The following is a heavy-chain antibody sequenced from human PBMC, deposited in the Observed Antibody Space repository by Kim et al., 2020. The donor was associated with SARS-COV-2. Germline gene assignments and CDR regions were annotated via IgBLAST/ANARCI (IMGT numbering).Heavy chain of an antibody. J-gene: IGHJ4*03. Sequence: GGSLRLSCAASGFTFSSYAMSWVRQAPGKGLEWVAAISGGGNSTYYADSVKGRFTISRDNSKNTLYLQLNSLRPEDTAVYFCASDTTMGDWSFYSWGQGT. CDR1: GFTFSSYA. CDR2: ISGGGNST. V-gene: IGHV3-23*01. D-gene: IGHD3-16*01. CDR3: ASDTTMGDWSFYS.